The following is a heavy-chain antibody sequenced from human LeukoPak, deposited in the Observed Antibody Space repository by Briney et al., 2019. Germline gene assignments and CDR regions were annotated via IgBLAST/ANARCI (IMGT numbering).Heavy chain of an antibody. CDR2: IYHSGST. D-gene: IGHD2-15*01. Sequence: SGTLSLTCAVSGGPISSSNWWSWVRQPPGKGLEWIGEIYHSGSTNYYLSLKSRVTILLDKSKNQFSLKLSSVTAADTAVYYCARDLGYCSGGRCDDSWGQGTLVTVSS. CDR3: ARDLGYCSGGRCDDS. CDR1: GGPISSSNW. J-gene: IGHJ4*02. V-gene: IGHV4-4*02.